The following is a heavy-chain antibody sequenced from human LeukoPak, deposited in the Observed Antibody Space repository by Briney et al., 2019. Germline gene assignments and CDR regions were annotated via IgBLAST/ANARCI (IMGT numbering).Heavy chain of an antibody. J-gene: IGHJ4*02. CDR1: GDSVSSNSVG. D-gene: IGHD3-16*01. Sequence: SQTLSLTCAISGDSVSSNSVGWHWIRQSPSRGLEWLGKTYYRSKWYNDYAVSVKSRITINPDTSKNQFSLQLNSVTPEDTAVYYCARAYIYAYDYWGQGTPVTVSS. CDR3: ARAYIYAYDY. V-gene: IGHV6-1*01. CDR2: TYYRSKWYN.